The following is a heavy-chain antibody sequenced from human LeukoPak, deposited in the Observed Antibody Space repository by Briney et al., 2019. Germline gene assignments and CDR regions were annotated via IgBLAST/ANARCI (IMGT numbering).Heavy chain of an antibody. Sequence: GGSLRLSCAAPGFTFSDYYMSWIRQAPGKGLEWVSYISSSGSTIYYADSVKGRFTISRDNAKNSLYLQMNSLRAEDTAVYYCARTRDRVAFDIWGQGTMVTVSS. CDR1: GFTFSDYY. J-gene: IGHJ3*02. CDR2: ISSSGSTI. CDR3: ARTRDRVAFDI. V-gene: IGHV3-11*01. D-gene: IGHD2-15*01.